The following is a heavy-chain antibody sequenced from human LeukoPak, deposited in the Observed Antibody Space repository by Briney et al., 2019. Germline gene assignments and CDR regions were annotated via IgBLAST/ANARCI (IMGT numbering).Heavy chain of an antibody. J-gene: IGHJ5*01. CDR2: ISSSSSTI. D-gene: IGHD5-18*01. V-gene: IGHV3-48*04. CDR1: GFTFSSYA. CDR3: ASVYSYGWFDY. Sequence: PGGSLRLSCAASGFTFSSYAMHWVRQAPGKGLEWVSYISSSSSTIYYADSVKGRFTISRDNAKNSLYLQTNSLRAEDTAVYYCASVYSYGWFDYWGQGTLVTVSS.